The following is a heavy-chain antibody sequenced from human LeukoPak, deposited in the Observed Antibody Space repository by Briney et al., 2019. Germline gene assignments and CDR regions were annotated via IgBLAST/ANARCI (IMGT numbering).Heavy chain of an antibody. CDR2: ISSSSSSI. J-gene: IGHJ4*02. CDR1: GFTFSISS. Sequence: GGSLRLSCVASGFTFSISSMSWVRQAPGKGLEWVSYISSSSSSIYDADSVRGRFTISRDNAKNSLYLQMNSLRAEDTAVYYCAGSILTGYPNFDYWGQGTLVTVSS. CDR3: AGSILTGYPNFDY. V-gene: IGHV3-48*04. D-gene: IGHD3-9*01.